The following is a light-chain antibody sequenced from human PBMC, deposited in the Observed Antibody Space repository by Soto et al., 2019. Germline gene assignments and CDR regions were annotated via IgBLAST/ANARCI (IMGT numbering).Light chain of an antibody. Sequence: DIQMTQSPSTLSASVGDRVSITCRASQSISRQLAWYQQKPGKAPNLLIYQASNLETGVPSRFTGSGSGTEFTLTISGLQADDIATCYCRQYQGYWTFGQGTKVEVK. J-gene: IGKJ1*01. V-gene: IGKV1-5*03. CDR1: QSISRQ. CDR2: QAS. CDR3: RQYQGYWT.